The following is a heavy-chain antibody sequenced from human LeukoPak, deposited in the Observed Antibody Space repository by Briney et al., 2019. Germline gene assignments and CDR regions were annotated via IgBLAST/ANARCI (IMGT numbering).Heavy chain of an antibody. J-gene: IGHJ4*02. CDR1: GFTFSSYA. Sequence: GGSLRLSCAASGFTFSSYAMSWVRQAPGKGLEWVSAISGSGGSTYYADSVKGRFTISRDNSKNTLYLQMNSLRAEDTAVYYCAKGLYDFWGGYYYYFDYWGQGTLVTVSS. V-gene: IGHV3-23*01. D-gene: IGHD3-3*01. CDR3: AKGLYDFWGGYYYYFDY. CDR2: ISGSGGST.